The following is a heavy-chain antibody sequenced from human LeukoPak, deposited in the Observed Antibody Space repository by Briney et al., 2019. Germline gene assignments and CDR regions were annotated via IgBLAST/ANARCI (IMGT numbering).Heavy chain of an antibody. Sequence: GGSLRLSCVASGFTFSSYWMTWVRQAPGKGLEWLANIKEDGSIQYYLDSVRGRYTISRDNAKTSVYLQLNSLRADDTAVYYCARDVWTGVAVSDYWGQGTLVTVSS. CDR1: GFTFSSYW. CDR3: ARDVWTGVAVSDY. CDR2: IKEDGSIQ. V-gene: IGHV3-7*01. D-gene: IGHD6-19*01. J-gene: IGHJ4*02.